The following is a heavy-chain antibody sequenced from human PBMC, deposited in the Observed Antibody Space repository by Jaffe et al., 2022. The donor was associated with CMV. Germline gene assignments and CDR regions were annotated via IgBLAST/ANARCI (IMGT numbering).Heavy chain of an antibody. V-gene: IGHV4-39*01. D-gene: IGHD3-10*01. CDR2: IYYSGST. CDR1: GGSISSSSYY. Sequence: QLQLQESGPGLVKPSETLSLTCTVSGGSISSSSYYWGWIRQPPGKGLEWIGSIYYSGSTYYNPSLKSRVTISVDTSKNQFSLKLSSVTAADTAVYYCAGGVAGLLWFGEMDVWGKGTTVTVSS. J-gene: IGHJ6*04. CDR3: AGGVAGLLWFGEMDV.